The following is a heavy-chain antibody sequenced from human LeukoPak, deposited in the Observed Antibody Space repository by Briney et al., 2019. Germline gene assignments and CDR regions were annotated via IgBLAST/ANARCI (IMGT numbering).Heavy chain of an antibody. CDR3: ARDALRWLVFGAFDI. D-gene: IGHD4-23*01. CDR1: GYTFTGYY. J-gene: IGHJ3*02. Sequence: ASVKVSCKASGYTFTGYYMHWVRQAPGQGLEWMGIINPSGGSTSYAQKFQGRVTMTRDTSISTAYMELSRLRSDDTAVYYCARDALRWLVFGAFDIWGQGTMVTVSS. V-gene: IGHV1-2*02. CDR2: INPSGGST.